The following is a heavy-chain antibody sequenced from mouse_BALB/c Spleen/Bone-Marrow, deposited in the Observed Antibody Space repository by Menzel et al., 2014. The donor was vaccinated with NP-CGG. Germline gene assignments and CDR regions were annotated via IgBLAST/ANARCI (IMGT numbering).Heavy chain of an antibody. CDR1: GFSLNSFG. V-gene: IGHV2-9*02. CDR2: IWAGGST. D-gene: IGHD2-14*01. J-gene: IGHJ3*01. CDR3: ASYYRYDGAY. Sequence: VQLQQSGPGLAAPSQSLSITCTASGFSLNSFGIHWVRQPPGKGLEWLGVIWAGGSTNYDSAFMSRLSISKDNSKSQVFLKMSSLQTDDTAMYYCASYYRYDGAYWGQGTLVTVSA.